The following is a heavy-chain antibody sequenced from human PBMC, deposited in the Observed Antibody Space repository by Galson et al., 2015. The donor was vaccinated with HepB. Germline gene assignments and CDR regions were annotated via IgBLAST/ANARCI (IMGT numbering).Heavy chain of an antibody. Sequence: SLRLSCAASGFTFSSFAMSWVRQAPGKGLEWVLGISGSGTNTHYADSVKGRFTISRDNSKNTLYLHMNSLRAEDTALYYCAKGLWEWLSTFDYWGQGTLVTVSS. CDR3: AKGLWEWLSTFDY. J-gene: IGHJ4*02. CDR1: GFTFSSFA. V-gene: IGHV3-23*01. CDR2: ISGSGTNT. D-gene: IGHD3-3*01.